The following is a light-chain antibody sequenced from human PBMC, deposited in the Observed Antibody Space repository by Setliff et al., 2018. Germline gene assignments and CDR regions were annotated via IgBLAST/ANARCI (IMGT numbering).Light chain of an antibody. V-gene: IGLV2-14*01. CDR1: SSDVGAYSH. CDR2: EVS. J-gene: IGLJ1*01. CDR3: LSYTNSDTVV. Sequence: QSALAQPASVSGSPGQSITISCAGTSSDVGAYSHVSWYQQYPGKAPKHMISEVSNRPSGVSYRFSGSKSGNTASLTISGLQAEDEADYYCLSYTNSDTVVFGTGTKV.